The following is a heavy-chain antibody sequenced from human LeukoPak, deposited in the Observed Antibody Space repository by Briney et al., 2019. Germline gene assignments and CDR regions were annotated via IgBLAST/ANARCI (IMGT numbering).Heavy chain of an antibody. CDR2: ISSSRSYI. Sequence: GGSLTLSCPASGFTFSSYSMNWVRQAPGKGLEWVSSISSSRSYIYYADSVKGRFTISRDNAKNSLYLQMNSLRAEDTAVYYCARESGFMMVGEINADNWFDPWGQGTPVTVSS. V-gene: IGHV3-21*01. J-gene: IGHJ5*02. CDR1: GFTFSSYS. CDR3: ARESGFMMVGEINADNWFDP. D-gene: IGHD3-3*01.